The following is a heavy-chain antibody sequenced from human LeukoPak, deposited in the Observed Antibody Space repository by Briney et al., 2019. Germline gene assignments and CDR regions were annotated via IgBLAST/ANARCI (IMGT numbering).Heavy chain of an antibody. CDR1: GVSFSGHY. CDR2: INHSGST. V-gene: IGHV4-34*01. Sequence: SETLSLTCAVYGVSFSGHYWNWIRQPPGKGLEWIGEINHSGSTNYNPSLKSRVTISVDASKNQFSLKVNSVTAADTAVYYCATRPTPPYYYYYMDVWGKGTTVTVSS. CDR3: ATRPTPPYYYYYMDV. D-gene: IGHD4-23*01. J-gene: IGHJ6*03.